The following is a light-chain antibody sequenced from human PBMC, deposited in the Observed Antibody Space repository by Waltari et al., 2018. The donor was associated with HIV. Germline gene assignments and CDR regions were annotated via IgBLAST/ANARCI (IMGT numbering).Light chain of an antibody. CDR3: QAWDSTGVV. CDR2: QDS. J-gene: IGLJ2*01. V-gene: IGLV3-1*01. CDR1: RLGTKY. Sequence: YALTQAPSVSVSPGQTARIPCSGDRLGTKYTSWYQQKPGQSPLLVIFQDSKRPSGIPGRFSGFNSENTATLIISGTQPLDEADYFCQAWDSTGVVFGGGTKLTVL.